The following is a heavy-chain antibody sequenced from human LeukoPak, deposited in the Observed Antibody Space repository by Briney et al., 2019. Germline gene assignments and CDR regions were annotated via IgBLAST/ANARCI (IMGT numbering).Heavy chain of an antibody. D-gene: IGHD1-26*01. CDR3: VRDWDHFDFDS. V-gene: IGHV3-74*01. CDR1: GFTFSNYW. J-gene: IGHJ5*01. CDR2: IKGDVSHT. Sequence: GGSLRLSCAASGFTFSNYWMHWVREAPGKGLVWVSRIKGDVSHTVYADSVKGRFTISRDNSKNTLFLQMMSLRVEDTAVYYCVRDWDHFDFDSWGQGTLVTVSS.